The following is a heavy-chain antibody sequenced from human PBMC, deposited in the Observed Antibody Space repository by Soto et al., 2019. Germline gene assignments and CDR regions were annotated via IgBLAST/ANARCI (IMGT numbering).Heavy chain of an antibody. J-gene: IGHJ4*02. CDR2: IWYDGSNK. V-gene: IGHV3-33*01. CDR3: ARDGAFGGVIVQYYFDY. CDR1: GFTFSSYG. Sequence: QVQLVESGGGVVQPGRSLRLSCAASGFTFSSYGMHWVRQAPGKGLEWVAVIWYDGSNKYYADSVKGRFTISRDNSKNTLHLQRNSLRDADTAVYYCARDGAFGGVIVQYYFDYWGQGTLVTVSS. D-gene: IGHD3-16*02.